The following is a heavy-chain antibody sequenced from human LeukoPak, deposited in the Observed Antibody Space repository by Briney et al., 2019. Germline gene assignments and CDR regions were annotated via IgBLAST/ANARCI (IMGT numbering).Heavy chain of an antibody. CDR2: IYYSGST. CDR3: ARLRLITMVRGVIPYYYYYYMDV. Sequence: SETLSLTCTVSGGSISSSSYYWGWIRQPPGKGLEWIGSIYYSGSTYYNPSLKSRVTISVDTSKNQFSLKLSSVTAADTAVYYCARLRLITMVRGVIPYYYYYYMDVWGKGTTVTISS. CDR1: GGSISSSSYY. D-gene: IGHD3-10*01. V-gene: IGHV4-39*07. J-gene: IGHJ6*03.